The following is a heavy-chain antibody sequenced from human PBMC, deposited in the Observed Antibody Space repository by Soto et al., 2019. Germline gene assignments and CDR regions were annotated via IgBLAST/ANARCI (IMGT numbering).Heavy chain of an antibody. J-gene: IGHJ4*02. CDR3: ARVPLRYSSSHNFDS. CDR2: IYDNETF. Sequence: PSETLSLTCSVSCASVISGSFYWSWIRQPPGKGLEWIGFIYDNETFNYNPSLKSRVTLSVDTSKHQFSLKLSSVTAADTAVYYCARVPLRYSSSHNFDSWGQGALVTVSS. D-gene: IGHD6-19*01. V-gene: IGHV4-61*01. CDR1: CASVISGSFY.